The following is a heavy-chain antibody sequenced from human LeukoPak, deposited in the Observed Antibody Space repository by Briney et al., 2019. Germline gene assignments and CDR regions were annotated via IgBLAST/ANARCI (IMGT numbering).Heavy chain of an antibody. D-gene: IGHD6-13*01. Sequence: ASVKVSCKASGYTFTSYAISWVRQAPGQGLEWMGRIIPILGIANYAQKFQGRVTITADKSTSTAYMELSSLRSEDTAVYYCAKAPGGDYIAAAGTFDYWGQGTLVTVSS. V-gene: IGHV1-69*04. CDR2: IIPILGIA. J-gene: IGHJ4*02. CDR1: GYTFTSYA. CDR3: AKAPGGDYIAAAGTFDY.